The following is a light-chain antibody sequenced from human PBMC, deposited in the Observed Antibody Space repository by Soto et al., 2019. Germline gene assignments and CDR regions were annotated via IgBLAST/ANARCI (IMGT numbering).Light chain of an antibody. Sequence: EVVLTQSPATLSLSPGARATLSCRASQFVSSTYLAWYQQRPGQAPRLLIYGASSRATGIPDRFSGGGSGTDFTLTISRLESEDSAVYYCQQYGISPFTFGGGTKVEI. CDR1: QFVSSTY. J-gene: IGKJ4*01. V-gene: IGKV3-20*01. CDR2: GAS. CDR3: QQYGISPFT.